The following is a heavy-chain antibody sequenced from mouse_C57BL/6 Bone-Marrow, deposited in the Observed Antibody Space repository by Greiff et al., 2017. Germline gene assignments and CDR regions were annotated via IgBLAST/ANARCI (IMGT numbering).Heavy chain of an antibody. Sequence: VMLVESGPELVKPGASVKISCKASGYAFSSSWMNWVKQRPGKGLEWIGRIYPGDGDTNYNGKVKGKATLTADKSSSTAYMQLSSLTSEDSAVXFCARGGGNYEYFDVWGTGTTVTVSS. D-gene: IGHD2-1*01. CDR2: IYPGDGDT. CDR1: GYAFSSSW. V-gene: IGHV1-82*01. CDR3: ARGGGNYEYFDV. J-gene: IGHJ1*03.